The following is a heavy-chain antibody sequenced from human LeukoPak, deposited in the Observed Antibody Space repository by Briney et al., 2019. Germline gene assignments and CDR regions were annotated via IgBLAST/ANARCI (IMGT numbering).Heavy chain of an antibody. Sequence: SETLSLTCTVSGGSISSYYWSWIRQPPGKGLEWIGYIYYSGSTNYNPSLKSRVTISVDTSKNQFSLKPSSVTAADTAVYYCARGGPGAFDIWGQGTMVTVSS. CDR2: IYYSGST. D-gene: IGHD1-14*01. CDR3: ARGGPGAFDI. V-gene: IGHV4-59*01. CDR1: GGSISSYY. J-gene: IGHJ3*02.